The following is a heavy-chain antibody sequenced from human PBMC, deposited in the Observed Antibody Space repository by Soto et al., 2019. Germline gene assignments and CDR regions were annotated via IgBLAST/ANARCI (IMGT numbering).Heavy chain of an antibody. CDR3: AHYTTNTYFDV. V-gene: IGHV2-5*02. CDR2: LYWDETR. J-gene: IGHJ6*04. Sequence: QITLKESSPTLVKPTQTLTLTCSFSGFSLYSGGVGVGWIRQPPGKALEWLALLYWDETRRYNPSLRNTLTIAKDTSETLVVLTMTDMGPVDTGTYFCAHYTTNTYFDVWGKGTTVTVSS. CDR1: GFSLYSGGVG. D-gene: IGHD1-1*01.